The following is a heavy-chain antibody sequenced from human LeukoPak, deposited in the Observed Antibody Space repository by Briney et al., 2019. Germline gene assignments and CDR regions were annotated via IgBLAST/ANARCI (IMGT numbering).Heavy chain of an antibody. CDR1: GLTFSSSW. CDR3: ARDLSAAYDF. CDR2: INPDGNKK. J-gene: IGHJ4*02. Sequence: AGGSLRLSCAVSGLTFSSSWMDWVRQAPGKGLEWVASINPDGNKKYSADSVKGRFTISRDNSKNTLYLQMDNLRVDDTAVYYCARDLSAAYDFWGQGILVTVSS. V-gene: IGHV3-7*01. D-gene: IGHD2-21*01.